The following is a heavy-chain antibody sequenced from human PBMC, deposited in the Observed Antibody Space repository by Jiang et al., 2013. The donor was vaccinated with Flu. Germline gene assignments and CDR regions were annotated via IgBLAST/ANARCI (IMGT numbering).Heavy chain of an antibody. D-gene: IGHD3-10*01. CDR2: TYYRSKWYN. Sequence: QTLSLTCAISGNSVSSNSAAWNWIRQSPSRGLEWLGRTYYRSKWYNDYAVSVKSRITINPDTSKNQFSLQLNSVTPEDTAVYYCARDGVRYYGSGSPQYYFDYWGQGTLVTVSS. J-gene: IGHJ4*02. V-gene: IGHV6-1*01. CDR3: ARDGVRYYGSGSPQYYFDY. CDR1: GNSVSSNSAA.